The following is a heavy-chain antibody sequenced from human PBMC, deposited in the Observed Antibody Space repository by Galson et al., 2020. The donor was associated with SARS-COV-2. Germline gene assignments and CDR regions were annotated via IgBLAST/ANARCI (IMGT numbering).Heavy chain of an antibody. CDR3: TTHHQITFGGVIVIPTEDY. CDR2: IKSKTDGGTT. J-gene: IGHJ4*02. CDR1: GFTFSNAW. Sequence: GGSLRLSCAASGFTFSNAWMSWVRQAPGKGLEWVGRIKSKTDGGTTDYAAPVKGRFTISRDDSKNTLYLQMNSLKTEDTAVYYCTTHHQITFGGVIVIPTEDYWGQGTLVTVSS. D-gene: IGHD3-16*02. V-gene: IGHV3-15*01.